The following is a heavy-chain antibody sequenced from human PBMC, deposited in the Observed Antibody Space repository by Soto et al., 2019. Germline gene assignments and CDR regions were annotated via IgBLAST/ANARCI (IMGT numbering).Heavy chain of an antibody. CDR1: GGSISSSSYY. J-gene: IGHJ5*02. D-gene: IGHD6-19*01. CDR3: ACSRRDGWDGWFDP. Sequence: SEPLSVTCTVSGGSISSSSYYWGWIRQPPGKGLEWIGSIYYSGSTYYNTSLKSRVTISVDTSKNQFSLKLSSVTAADTAVYYCACSRRDGWDGWFDPWGQGALLPVSS. V-gene: IGHV4-39*01. CDR2: IYYSGST.